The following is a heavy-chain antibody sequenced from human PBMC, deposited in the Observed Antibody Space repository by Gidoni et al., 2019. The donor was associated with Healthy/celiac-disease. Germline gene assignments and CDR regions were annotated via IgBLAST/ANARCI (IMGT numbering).Heavy chain of an antibody. CDR3: ARDGGGGYCSSTSCSRWWFDP. Sequence: QVQLVESGGGVVQPGRSLRLSCQASGFPSISYATPWVRQAPGKGLGWGAVISDDGSNKYYADSVKGRFTISRDNSKNTLYLQMNSLRAEDTAVYYCARDGGGGYCSSTSCSRWWFDPWGQGTLVTVSS. CDR1: GFPSISYA. J-gene: IGHJ5*02. CDR2: ISDDGSNK. D-gene: IGHD2-2*01. V-gene: IGHV3-30-3*01.